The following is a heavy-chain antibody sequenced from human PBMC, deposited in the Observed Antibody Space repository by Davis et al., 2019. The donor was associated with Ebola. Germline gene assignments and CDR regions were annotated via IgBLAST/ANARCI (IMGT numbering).Heavy chain of an antibody. CDR2: ISYDGSNK. CDR3: ARVQGSSSGYYYYYYGMDV. D-gene: IGHD6-6*01. CDR1: GFTFSSYG. Sequence: GESLKISCAASGFTFSSYGMHWVRQAPGKGLEWVAVISYDGSNKYYADSVKGRFTISRDNSKNTLYLQMNSLRAEDTAVYYCARVQGSSSGYYYYYYGMDVWGQGTTVTVSS. J-gene: IGHJ6*02. V-gene: IGHV3-30*03.